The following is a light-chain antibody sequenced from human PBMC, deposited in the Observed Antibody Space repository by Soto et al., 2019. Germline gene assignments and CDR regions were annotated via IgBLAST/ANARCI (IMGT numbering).Light chain of an antibody. CDR1: QSISSY. Sequence: DIQMTQSPSSLSASVGDRVTITCRASQSISSYLNWYQQKPGKAPKLLIYAASSLQSGVPSRFSGSGSGTEFILTISNLQPEDSATYYCQQSSSSPLTFGGGTKVEI. CDR3: QQSSSSPLT. V-gene: IGKV1-39*01. J-gene: IGKJ4*01. CDR2: AAS.